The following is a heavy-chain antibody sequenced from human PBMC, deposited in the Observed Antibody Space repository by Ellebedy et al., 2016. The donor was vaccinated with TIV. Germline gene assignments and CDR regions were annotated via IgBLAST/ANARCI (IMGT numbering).Heavy chain of an antibody. V-gene: IGHV4-61*08. J-gene: IGHJ4*02. Sequence: SETLSLTCTVSGGSISSGDYYWSWIRQPPGKGLEWIGYIYYSGSTNYNPSLKSRVTISVDTSKNQFSLKLSSVTAADTAVYYCARLTGSYSLDYWGQGTLVTVSS. CDR1: GGSISSGDYY. CDR3: ARLTGSYSLDY. D-gene: IGHD1-26*01. CDR2: IYYSGST.